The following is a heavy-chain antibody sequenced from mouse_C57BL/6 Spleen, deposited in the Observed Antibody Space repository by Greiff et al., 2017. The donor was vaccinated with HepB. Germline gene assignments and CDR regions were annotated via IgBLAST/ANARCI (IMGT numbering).Heavy chain of an antibody. CDR3: AREDGLGRGWFAY. Sequence: VKLVESGAELVKPGASVKISCKASGYAFSSYWMNWVKQRPGKGLEWIGKIYPGDGDTNYNGKFKGKATLTADKSSSTAYMQLSSLTSEDSAVYFCAREDGLGRGWFAYWGQGTLVTVSA. D-gene: IGHD4-1*01. J-gene: IGHJ3*01. CDR1: GYAFSSYW. CDR2: IYPGDGDT. V-gene: IGHV1-80*01.